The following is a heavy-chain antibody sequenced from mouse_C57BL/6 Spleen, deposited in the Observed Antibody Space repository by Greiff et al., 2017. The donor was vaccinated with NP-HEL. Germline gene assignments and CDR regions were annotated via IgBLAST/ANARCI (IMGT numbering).Heavy chain of an antibody. D-gene: IGHD1-1*01. CDR2: IYPRSGNT. Sequence: VQLQQSGAELARPGASVKLSCKASGYTFTSYGISWVKQRTGQGLEWIGEIYPRSGNTYYNEKFKGKATLTADKSSSTAYMELRSLTSEDSAVYFCARSGYYYGSSSHYYAMDYWVKEPQSPSPQ. V-gene: IGHV1-81*01. J-gene: IGHJ4*01. CDR3: ARSGYYYGSSSHYYAMDY. CDR1: GYTFTSYG.